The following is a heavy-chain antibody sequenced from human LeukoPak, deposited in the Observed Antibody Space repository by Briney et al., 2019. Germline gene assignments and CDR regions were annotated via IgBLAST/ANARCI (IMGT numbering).Heavy chain of an antibody. CDR1: GGSISSYY. J-gene: IGHJ5*02. CDR2: VYYSGST. Sequence: SETLSLTCTVSGGSISSYYWSCIRQPPGKGLEWIGYVYYSGSTNSNPSLKSRVTISVDTSKNQFSLKVSSVTAADTAIYYCARGYNWFDPWGQGTLVTVSS. V-gene: IGHV4-59*01. CDR3: ARGYNWFDP.